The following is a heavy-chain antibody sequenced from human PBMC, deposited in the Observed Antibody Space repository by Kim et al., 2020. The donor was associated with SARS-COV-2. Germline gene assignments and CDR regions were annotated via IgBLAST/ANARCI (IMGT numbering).Heavy chain of an antibody. CDR3: AREVNYYDSSGYHNWFDP. Sequence: KGRFTLSRDNAKNSLYLQMNSLRAEDTAVYYCAREVNYYDSSGYHNWFDPWGQGTLVTVSS. V-gene: IGHV3-11*04. J-gene: IGHJ5*02. D-gene: IGHD3-22*01.